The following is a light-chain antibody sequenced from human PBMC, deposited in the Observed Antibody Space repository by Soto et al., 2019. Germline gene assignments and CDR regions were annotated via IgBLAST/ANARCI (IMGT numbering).Light chain of an antibody. CDR1: QSVKKN. CDR3: QQYDNWTPLT. J-gene: IGKJ1*01. V-gene: IGKV3-15*01. CDR2: SAT. Sequence: EVVMTQSPATLSVSPGDRATLSCRASQSVKKNLAWYRQTLGQAPRLLVYSATTRAAGVPPRFSGSGSGTEFTLTISSLQSEDSAVYYCQQYDNWTPLTFGQGTKVEI.